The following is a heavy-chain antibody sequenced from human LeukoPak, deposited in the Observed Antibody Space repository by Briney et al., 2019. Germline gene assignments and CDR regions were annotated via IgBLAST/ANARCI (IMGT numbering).Heavy chain of an antibody. Sequence: PSGTLSLTCTVSGGSLSSYYRSWIRQPPGKGLEWIGYIYNRGSTNYNPSLKSRVTISVDTSKNQFTLKLRSVTAADTAVYYCARDRPGIAVAGDAFDIWGQGTMVTVSS. D-gene: IGHD6-19*01. CDR2: IYNRGST. CDR1: GGSLSSYY. CDR3: ARDRPGIAVAGDAFDI. J-gene: IGHJ3*02. V-gene: IGHV4-59*01.